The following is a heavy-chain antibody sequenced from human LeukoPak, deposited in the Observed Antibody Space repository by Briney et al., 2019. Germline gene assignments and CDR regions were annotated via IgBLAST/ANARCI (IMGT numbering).Heavy chain of an antibody. J-gene: IGHJ1*01. Sequence: KSSETLSLTCAVYGGSFSAYYWSWIRQPPGKGLEWIGEINHSGRTNYNPSLKSRVTISVDTSKNQFSLKLSSVTAADTAVYYCARGRRIRLTREYFQHWGQGTLVTVSS. CDR1: GGSFSAYY. CDR2: INHSGRT. V-gene: IGHV4-34*01. CDR3: ARGRRIRLTREYFQH. D-gene: IGHD4/OR15-4a*01.